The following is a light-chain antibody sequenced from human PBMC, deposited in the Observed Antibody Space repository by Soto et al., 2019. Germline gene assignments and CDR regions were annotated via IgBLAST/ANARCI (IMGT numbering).Light chain of an antibody. CDR1: ESIRTW. V-gene: IGKV1-5*01. CDR3: QQYHNSPNT. J-gene: IGKJ1*01. CDR2: DAS. Sequence: DIQMTQSPSTLSASIGDRVTITCRASESIRTWLAWYQHKPGKAPKFLIYDASSLESGVPSRFSGSGSGTQFTLTISNLQPDDFATYYCQQYHNSPNTFGQGTKLEIK.